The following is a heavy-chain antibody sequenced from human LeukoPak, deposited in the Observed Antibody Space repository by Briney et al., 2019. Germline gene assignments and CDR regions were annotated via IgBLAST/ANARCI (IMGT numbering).Heavy chain of an antibody. D-gene: IGHD6-19*01. CDR2: ISGDGGST. V-gene: IGHV3-43*02. Sequence: QPGGSLRLSCAASGFIVDDYAMYWVRQAPGKGLEWVSLISGDGGSTYYADSVKGRFTISRDDSKYSLFLQMNSLRTEDTALYYCAKDILSEQWHDAFDIWGQGTMVTVSS. CDR3: AKDILSEQWHDAFDI. J-gene: IGHJ3*02. CDR1: GFIVDDYA.